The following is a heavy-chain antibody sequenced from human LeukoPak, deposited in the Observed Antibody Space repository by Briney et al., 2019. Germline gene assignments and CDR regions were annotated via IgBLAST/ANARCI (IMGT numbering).Heavy chain of an antibody. CDR3: ARDRAGNYHDYVWGSYRPFDY. Sequence: GGSLRLSCAASGFTFSSYWMSWVRQAPGKGLEWVANIKQDGSEKYYVDSVKGRFTISRDNAKNSLYLQMNSLRAEDTAVYYCARDRAGNYHDYVWGSYRPFDYWGQGTLVTVSS. CDR1: GFTFSSYW. D-gene: IGHD3-16*02. J-gene: IGHJ4*02. V-gene: IGHV3-7*01. CDR2: IKQDGSEK.